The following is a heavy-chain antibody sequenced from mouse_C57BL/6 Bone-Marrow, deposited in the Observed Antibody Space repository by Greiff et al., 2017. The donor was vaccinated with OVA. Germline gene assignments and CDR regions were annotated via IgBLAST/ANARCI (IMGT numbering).Heavy chain of an antibody. V-gene: IGHV1-69*01. CDR2: IDPSDSYT. CDR1: GYTFTSYW. D-gene: IGHD3-2*02. CDR3: ARGRLDSSVGAY. J-gene: IGHJ3*01. Sequence: QVQLQQPGAELVMPGASVKLSCKASGYTFTSYWMHWVKQRPGQGLEWIGEIDPSDSYTNYNQKFKGKSTLTVDKSSSTAYLQLSSLTSEDSAVYYCARGRLDSSVGAYWGQGTLVTVSA.